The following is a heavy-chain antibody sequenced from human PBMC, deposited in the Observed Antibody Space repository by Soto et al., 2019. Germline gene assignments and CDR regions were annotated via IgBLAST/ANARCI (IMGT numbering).Heavy chain of an antibody. CDR2: INHSGST. CDR1: GGSFSGYY. D-gene: IGHD2-2*01. CDR3: ARGAEAVVPAVPYYYGMDV. V-gene: IGHV4-34*01. Sequence: PSETLSLTCAVYGGSFSGYYWSWLRQPPGKGLEWIGEINHSGSTNYNPSLKSRVTISVDTSKNQFSLKLSSVTAADTAVYYCARGAEAVVPAVPYYYGMDVWGQGTTVTVSS. J-gene: IGHJ6*02.